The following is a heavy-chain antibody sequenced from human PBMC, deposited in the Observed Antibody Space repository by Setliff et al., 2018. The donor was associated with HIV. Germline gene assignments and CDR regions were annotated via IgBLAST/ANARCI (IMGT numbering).Heavy chain of an antibody. CDR3: ARVQYFNSGGYWATIRHYYYMDV. V-gene: IGHV3-48*01. Sequence: GGSLRLSCAASGFTLSNYALNWVRQAPGKGLEWISYISSRSQTIYYADSVKGRFTISRHNAKNSLYLQMNSLRAEDTAVYYCARVQYFNSGGYWATIRHYYYMDVWGKGTAVTVSS. CDR1: GFTLSNYA. D-gene: IGHD3-22*01. J-gene: IGHJ6*03. CDR2: ISSRSQTI.